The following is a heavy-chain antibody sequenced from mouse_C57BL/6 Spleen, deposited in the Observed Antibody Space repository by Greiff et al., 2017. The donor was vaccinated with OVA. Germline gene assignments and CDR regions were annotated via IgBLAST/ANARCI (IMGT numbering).Heavy chain of an antibody. CDR3: ARRDYYGSVDY. Sequence: QVQLKESGAELVKPGASVKISCKASGYAFSSYWMNWVKQRPGNGLEWIGQIYPGDGDTNYNGKFKGKATLTADKSSSTAYMQLSSLTSEDSAVYFCARRDYYGSVDYWGQGTTLTVSS. D-gene: IGHD1-1*01. J-gene: IGHJ2*01. CDR2: IYPGDGDT. V-gene: IGHV1-80*01. CDR1: GYAFSSYW.